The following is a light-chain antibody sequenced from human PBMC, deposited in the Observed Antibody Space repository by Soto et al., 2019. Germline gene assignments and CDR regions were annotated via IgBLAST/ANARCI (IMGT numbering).Light chain of an antibody. J-gene: IGLJ1*01. CDR2: EVS. V-gene: IGLV2-14*01. Sequence: QSALTQPASVSGSPGQSITISCTGTSSDVGGYKYVSWYQQHPGKAPKLMIYEVSNRPSGVSNRFSGSKSGNTASLTISGLQAEDEGDYYCSSYTSSSTLDVFGTGTKLTVL. CDR3: SSYTSSSTLDV. CDR1: SSDVGGYKY.